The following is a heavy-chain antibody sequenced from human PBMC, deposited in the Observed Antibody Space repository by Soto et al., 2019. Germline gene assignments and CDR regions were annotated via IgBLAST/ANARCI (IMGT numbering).Heavy chain of an antibody. J-gene: IGHJ4*02. V-gene: IGHV5-51*01. Sequence: GESLKISCKGSGYSFTSYWIGWVRQMPGKGLEWMGIIYPGDSDTRYSPSFQGQVTISADKSISTAYLQWSSLKASDTAMYYCASGRSHDPRTVRSFDYWGQGTLVTVSS. CDR2: IYPGDSDT. D-gene: IGHD3-10*01. CDR1: GYSFTSYW. CDR3: ASGRSHDPRTVRSFDY.